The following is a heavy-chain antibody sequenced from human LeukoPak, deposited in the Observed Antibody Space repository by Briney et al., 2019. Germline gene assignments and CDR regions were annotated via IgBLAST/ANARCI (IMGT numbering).Heavy chain of an antibody. V-gene: IGHV1-69*04. Sequence: SVKVSCKASGGTFSSYAISWVRQAPGQGLEWMGRIIPILGIANYAQKFQGRVTITADKSTSTAYMELSSLRSEDTAVYYCARAGVGHAFDIWGQGTMVTVSS. CDR3: ARAGVGHAFDI. D-gene: IGHD6-19*01. CDR1: GGTFSSYA. J-gene: IGHJ3*02. CDR2: IIPILGIA.